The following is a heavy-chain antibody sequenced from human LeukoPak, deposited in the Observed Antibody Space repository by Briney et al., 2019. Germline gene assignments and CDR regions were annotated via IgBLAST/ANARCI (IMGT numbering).Heavy chain of an antibody. D-gene: IGHD4-17*01. Sequence: SETLSLTCTVSGDSVSSGSYYWSWIRQPPGKGLEWIGYIYYSGSTNYNPSLKSRVTISVDTSKNQFSLKLSSVTAADTAVYYCARESTVINWFDPWGQGTLVTVSS. CDR2: IYYSGST. J-gene: IGHJ5*02. CDR3: ARESTVINWFDP. CDR1: GDSVSSGSYY. V-gene: IGHV4-61*01.